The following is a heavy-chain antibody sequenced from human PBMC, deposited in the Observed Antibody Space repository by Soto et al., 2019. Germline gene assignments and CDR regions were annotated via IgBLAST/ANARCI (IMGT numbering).Heavy chain of an antibody. D-gene: IGHD2-15*01. CDR1: EFTFSSYA. CDR3: ARPIPRWSYHCGTDV. J-gene: IGHJ6*02. Sequence: SLRLSCAASEFTFSSYAMHWVRQAPGRGLEWVALISFDGSNEYYADSVKGRFIISRDNSKNMVYLQMNSLRPDDTAIYYCARPIPRWSYHCGTDVWGQGTTVTVSS. CDR2: ISFDGSNE. V-gene: IGHV3-30-3*01.